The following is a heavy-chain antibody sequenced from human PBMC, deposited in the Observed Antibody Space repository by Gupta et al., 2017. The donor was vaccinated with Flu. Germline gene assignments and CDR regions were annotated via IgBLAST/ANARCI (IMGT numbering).Heavy chain of an antibody. CDR2: ISTSSSTT. CDR3: ARGWGYGLDY. V-gene: IGHV3-48*01. D-gene: IGHD5-12*01. Sequence: NWVRQAPEKGLEWVSYISTSSSTTLYADSVKGRFTISRDNAKNSLSLQMHSLRAEDTAVYYCARGWGYGLDYWGQGTLVTVSS. J-gene: IGHJ4*02.